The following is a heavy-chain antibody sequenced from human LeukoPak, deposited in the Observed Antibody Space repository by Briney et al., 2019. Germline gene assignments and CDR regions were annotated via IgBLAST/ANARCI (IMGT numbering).Heavy chain of an antibody. J-gene: IGHJ4*02. CDR1: GYSISSGYY. V-gene: IGHV4-38-2*02. CDR2: ISHSGST. CDR3: ARDYQGGYGDKTVDY. Sequence: SETLSLTCTVSGYSISSGYYWCWIRQPPGKGLEWIGSISHSGSTYYNPSLKSRVTISVDTSKNQFSLKLSSVTAADTAVYYCARDYQGGYGDKTVDYWGQGTLVTVSS. D-gene: IGHD5-18*01.